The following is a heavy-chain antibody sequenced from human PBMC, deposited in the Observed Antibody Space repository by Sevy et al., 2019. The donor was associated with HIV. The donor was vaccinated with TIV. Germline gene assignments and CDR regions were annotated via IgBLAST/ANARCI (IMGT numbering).Heavy chain of an antibody. V-gene: IGHV3-73*01. Sequence: GGSLRLSCAASGFAFSGSTVHWVRQAPGKGLEWVGGIRSKAYNFAKTYAASPEGRFTTSRDDSKNTAYLQLNGLKTEDTAVYYCAGGAPYPMDVWGQGTTVTVSS. CDR3: AGGAPYPMDV. CDR1: GFAFSGST. CDR2: IRSKAYNFAK. D-gene: IGHD3-10*01. J-gene: IGHJ6*02.